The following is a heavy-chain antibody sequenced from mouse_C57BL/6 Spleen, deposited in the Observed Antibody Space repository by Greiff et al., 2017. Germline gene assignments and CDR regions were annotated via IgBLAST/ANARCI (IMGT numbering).Heavy chain of an antibody. CDR3: AVDYGSSWYFDV. V-gene: IGHV7-3*01. CDR1: GFTFTDSY. Sequence: EVNVVESGGGLVQPGGSLSLSCAASGFTFTDSYMSWVRQPPGKALEWLGFLRNKANGYTTEYSASVKGRFTISRDNSQSILYLQMNALRAEDSATYYCAVDYGSSWYFDVWGTGTTVTVSS. J-gene: IGHJ1*03. D-gene: IGHD1-1*01. CDR2: LRNKANGYTT.